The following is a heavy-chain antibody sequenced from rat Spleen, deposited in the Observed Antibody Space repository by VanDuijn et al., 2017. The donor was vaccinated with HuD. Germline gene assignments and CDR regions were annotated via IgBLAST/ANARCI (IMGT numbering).Heavy chain of an antibody. Sequence: EVRLVESGGGLVQPGRSLKLSCAASGFNFNDYWMGWVRQAPGKGLEWIGEINQDSRTIIYNPSLKDKFSISRDNAQNTLYLQMSKLGSEDTAIYYCVREEFGVNYWGQGVMVTVSS. V-gene: IGHV4-2*01. D-gene: IGHD4-5*01. CDR3: VREEFGVNY. CDR2: INQDSRTI. J-gene: IGHJ2*01. CDR1: GFNFNDYW.